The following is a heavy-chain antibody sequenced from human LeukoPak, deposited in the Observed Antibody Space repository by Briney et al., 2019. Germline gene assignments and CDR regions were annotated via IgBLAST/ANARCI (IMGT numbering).Heavy chain of an antibody. CDR1: GFTFSSYG. D-gene: IGHD3-10*01. CDR2: IWYDGSNK. V-gene: IGHV3-33*08. Sequence: GGSLRLSCAASGFTFSSYGMHWARQAPGKGLEWVAVIWYDGSNKYYADSVKGRFTTSRDNSKNTLYLQMNSLRAEDTAVYYCARAGSHWHYVYWGQGTVVTVSS. CDR3: ARAGSHWHYVY. J-gene: IGHJ4*02.